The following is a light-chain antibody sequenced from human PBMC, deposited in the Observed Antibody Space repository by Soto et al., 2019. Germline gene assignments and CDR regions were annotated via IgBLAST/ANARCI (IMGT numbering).Light chain of an antibody. CDR2: DAS. CDR3: QQYGSSRA. Sequence: EIVLTQSPATLSSFPGDRVTLSCRASQYINTRLAWYQHRPGQAPRLLMYDASGRASGIPDRFSGSGSGTDFTLTISRLEPEDFAVYYCQQYGSSRAFGQGTKVDIK. V-gene: IGKV3-20*01. J-gene: IGKJ1*01. CDR1: QYINTR.